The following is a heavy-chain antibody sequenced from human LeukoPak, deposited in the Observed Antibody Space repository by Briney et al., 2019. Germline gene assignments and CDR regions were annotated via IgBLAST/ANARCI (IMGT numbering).Heavy chain of an antibody. J-gene: IGHJ3*02. Sequence: SQTLSLTCAISGDSVSSNSAAWNWIRQSPSRGLELLGRTYYRSKWYNDYAVSVKSRITINPDTSKNQFSLQLNSVTPEDTAVYYCARAPGGTTVVTPFGAFDIWGQGTMVTVSS. CDR2: TYYRSKWYN. CDR1: GDSVSSNSAA. D-gene: IGHD4-23*01. CDR3: ARAPGGTTVVTPFGAFDI. V-gene: IGHV6-1*01.